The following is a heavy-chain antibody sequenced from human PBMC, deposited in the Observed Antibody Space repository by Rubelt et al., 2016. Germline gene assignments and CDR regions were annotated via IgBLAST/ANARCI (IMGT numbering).Heavy chain of an antibody. Sequence: QVQLVQSGAEVKKPGASVKVSCKASGYTFTSYGVSWVRQAPGQGFEWMGWISAYNGNTNYAQRVQGRVTMTTDTATSTAHMELRSLRSDDTAVYYCARASTDFWSGSSNPWGQGVLVTVAS. CDR2: ISAYNGNT. D-gene: IGHD3-3*01. J-gene: IGHJ5*02. V-gene: IGHV1-18*01. CDR1: GYTFTSYG. CDR3: ARASTDFWSGSSNP.